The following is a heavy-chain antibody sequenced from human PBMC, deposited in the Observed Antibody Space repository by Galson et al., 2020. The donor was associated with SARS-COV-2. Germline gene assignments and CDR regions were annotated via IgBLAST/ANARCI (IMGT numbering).Heavy chain of an antibody. J-gene: IGHJ4*02. D-gene: IGHD6-13*01. CDR2: ISYDGTKR. CDR1: GFTFSSSA. CDR3: ARETDDYTSSWYDY. Sequence: GGSLRLSCRASGFTFSSSAMHWVRQAPGKGLEWVAIISYDGTKRYNLDPVKGRFTISRDNSKNTLYQQMDSLTTEDTAVYYCARETDDYTSSWYDYWGQGTLVTVSS. V-gene: IGHV3-30*04.